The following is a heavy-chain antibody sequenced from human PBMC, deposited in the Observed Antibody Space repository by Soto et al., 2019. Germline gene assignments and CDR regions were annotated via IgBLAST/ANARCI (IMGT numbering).Heavy chain of an antibody. V-gene: IGHV4-4*07. D-gene: IGHD6-19*01. CDR2: SYSSGNT. CDR1: GVSISSYY. CDR3: VIASGWQDMDY. Sequence: SETLSLTCTVSGVSISSYYWSWIRQPAGKGLEWIGRSYSSGNTDYNPSLKSRVSMSADTSTNQFSLKLNSVTAADTALYYCVIASGWQDMDYWGQGILVTVSS. J-gene: IGHJ4*02.